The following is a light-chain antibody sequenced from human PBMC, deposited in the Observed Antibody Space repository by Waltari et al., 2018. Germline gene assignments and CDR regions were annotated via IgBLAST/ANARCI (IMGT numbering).Light chain of an antibody. V-gene: IGLV2-23*03. Sequence: QSALTQPASVSGSPGQSITISCTGTSSAVGSYNLVPWYQQHPGKAPKVMIYEGYKRPSGVSTRFSGSKSGNTASLTISGLQSEDEADYYCCSYAGGSTFYVFGTGTKVSVL. CDR3: CSYAGGSTFYV. CDR2: EGY. CDR1: SSAVGSYNL. J-gene: IGLJ1*01.